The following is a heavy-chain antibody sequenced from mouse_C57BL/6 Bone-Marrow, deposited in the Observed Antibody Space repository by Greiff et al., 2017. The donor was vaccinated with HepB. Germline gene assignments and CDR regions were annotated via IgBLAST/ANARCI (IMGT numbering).Heavy chain of an antibody. CDR1: GYTFTSYW. V-gene: IGHV1-53*01. D-gene: IGHD1-1*01. J-gene: IGHJ1*03. CDR2: INPSNGGT. Sequence: LQQPGTELVKPGASVKLSCKASGYTFTSYWMHWVKQRPGQGLEWIGNINPSNGGTNYNEKFKSKATLTVDKSSSTAYMQLSSLTSEDSAVYYCARGGGYYGSSYWYFDVWGTGTTVTVSS. CDR3: ARGGGYYGSSYWYFDV.